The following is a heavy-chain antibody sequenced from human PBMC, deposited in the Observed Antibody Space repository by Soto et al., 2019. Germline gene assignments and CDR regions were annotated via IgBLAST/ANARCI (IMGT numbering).Heavy chain of an antibody. CDR3: AREPPYYDFWSGLFDY. Sequence: QVQLQESGPGLVKPSETLSLTCTVSGGSISSYYWSWIRQPAGKGLEWIGRIYTSGSTNYNPSLKSGVTMSVDTSKNQFSLKLSSVTAADTAVYYCAREPPYYDFWSGLFDYWGQGTLVTVSS. V-gene: IGHV4-4*07. CDR1: GGSISSYY. J-gene: IGHJ4*02. D-gene: IGHD3-3*01. CDR2: IYTSGST.